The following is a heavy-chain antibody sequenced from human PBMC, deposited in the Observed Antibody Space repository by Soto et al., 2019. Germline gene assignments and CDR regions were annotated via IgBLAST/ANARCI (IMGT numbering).Heavy chain of an antibody. J-gene: IGHJ4*02. V-gene: IGHV4-4*07. CDR1: GASITGSVF. D-gene: IGHD2-8*02. Sequence: SETLSLTCTVSGASITGSVFWSGIRQPAGKGLEWIGRFSLSGTTNYNPSLRSRVTMSADVSKNQFSLRLTSVTAADTALYYCARGMTPPGAPAWYYFDSWGQGTLVTVSS. CDR2: FSLSGTT. CDR3: ARGMTPPGAPAWYYFDS.